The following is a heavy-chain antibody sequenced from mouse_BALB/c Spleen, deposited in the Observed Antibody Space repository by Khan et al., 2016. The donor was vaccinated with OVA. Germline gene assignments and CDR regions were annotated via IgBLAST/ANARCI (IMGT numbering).Heavy chain of an antibody. D-gene: IGHD1-1*01. CDR1: GYTFTDYA. Sequence: QVQLKQSGAELVRPGVSVKISCKGSGYTFTDYAMHWVKQSHAKSLEWIGVISTYYGDADYNQKFKGKATITVDKSSSTAYTERARLTSEDSAIYYCARGSSTSRFAYWGQGTLVTVSA. CDR2: ISTYYGDA. CDR3: ARGSSTSRFAY. V-gene: IGHV1S137*01. J-gene: IGHJ3*01.